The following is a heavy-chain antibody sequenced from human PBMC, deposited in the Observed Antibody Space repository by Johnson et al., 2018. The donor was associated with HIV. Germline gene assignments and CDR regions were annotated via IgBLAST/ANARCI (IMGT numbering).Heavy chain of an antibody. J-gene: IGHJ3*01. Sequence: VQLVESGGGLVQPGGSLRLSCAASGFTVSNIYMSWVRQAPGKGLAGVSVIYSGGRTDCADSVKGRFTISRDHSKNTLYSQMNSLRAEDTAVYYCARAPLGYCSSSTCITDAFDVWGQGTMVTVSS. D-gene: IGHD2-2*01. CDR1: GFTVSNIY. CDR3: ARAPLGYCSSSTCITDAFDV. CDR2: IYSGGRT. V-gene: IGHV3-66*01.